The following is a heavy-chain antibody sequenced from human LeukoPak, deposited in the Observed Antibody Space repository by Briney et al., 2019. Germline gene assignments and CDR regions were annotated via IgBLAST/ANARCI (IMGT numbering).Heavy chain of an antibody. CDR3: ARGVGTATDY. D-gene: IGHD5-18*01. V-gene: IGHV3-53*01. CDR2: IYSGDST. CDR1: GFTVSSNY. Sequence: GGSLRLSCAASGFTVSSNYMTWVRQAPGKGLEWVSVIYSGDSTYYPDSVKGRFTISRDNSKNTLYLQMNRLRAEDTAEYYCARGVGTATDYWGQGTLVTVSS. J-gene: IGHJ4*02.